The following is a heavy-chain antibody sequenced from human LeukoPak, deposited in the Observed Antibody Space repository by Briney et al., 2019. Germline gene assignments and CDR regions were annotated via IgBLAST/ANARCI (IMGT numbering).Heavy chain of an antibody. D-gene: IGHD3-22*01. CDR3: AKGAYYYESSGYYDY. J-gene: IGHJ4*02. Sequence: GRSLRLSCAASGFTFDDYAIHWVRQAPGKGLEWVSGISWNSGSRGYADSVKGRFTISRDNAKNSLYLQMNSLRAEDTALYYCAKGAYYYESSGYYDYWGQGTLVTVSS. CDR2: ISWNSGSR. CDR1: GFTFDDYA. V-gene: IGHV3-9*01.